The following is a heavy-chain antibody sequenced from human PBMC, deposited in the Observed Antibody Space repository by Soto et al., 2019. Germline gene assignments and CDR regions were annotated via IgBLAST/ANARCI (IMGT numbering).Heavy chain of an antibody. CDR1: GYTFTSYG. J-gene: IGHJ5*02. V-gene: IGHV1-18*01. CDR2: ISAYNGNT. CDR3: AREVVAVAATFQFVGGAICS. D-gene: IGHD2-15*01. Sequence: QVQLVQSGAEVKKPGASVKVSCKASGYTFTSYGISWVRQAPGQGLEWMGWISAYNGNTHYAQKLQGRVAMTTVTSESTAYMEVRSLRSADSAVYYCAREVVAVAATFQFVGGAICSWGQGTLVIVSA.